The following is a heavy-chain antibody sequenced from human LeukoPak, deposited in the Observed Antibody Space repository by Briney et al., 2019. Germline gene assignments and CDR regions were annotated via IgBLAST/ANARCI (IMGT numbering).Heavy chain of an antibody. CDR2: ISYDGSNK. CDR3: AKDLLVVAARGGAPHFDP. Sequence: PGGSLRLSCVVSGFTFSSYAMHWVRQAPGKGLEWVAVISYDGSNKYYADSVKGRFTISRDNSKNTLYLQMNSLRAEDTAVYYCAKDLLVVAARGGAPHFDPWGQGTLVTVSS. J-gene: IGHJ5*02. CDR1: GFTFSSYA. V-gene: IGHV3-30-3*02. D-gene: IGHD2-15*01.